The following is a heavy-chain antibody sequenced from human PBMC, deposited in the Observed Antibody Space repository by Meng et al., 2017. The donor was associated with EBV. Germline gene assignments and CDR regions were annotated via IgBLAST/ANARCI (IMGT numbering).Heavy chain of an antibody. CDR3: ARGRWLQPGSYFDY. CDR1: GGSFSGYY. V-gene: IGHV4-34*01. J-gene: IGHJ4*02. D-gene: IGHD5-24*01. CDR2: INHSGSN. Sequence: QVQLRQWGAGPLKPSETLSLTCAVYGGSFSGYYWSWIRQPPGKGLEWIGEINHSGSNNYNPSLKSRVTISVDTSKNQFSLKLSSVTAADTAVYYCARGRWLQPGSYFDYWGQGTLVTVSS.